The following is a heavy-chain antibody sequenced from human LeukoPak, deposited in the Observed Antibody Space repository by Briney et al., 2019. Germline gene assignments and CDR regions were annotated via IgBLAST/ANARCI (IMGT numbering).Heavy chain of an antibody. CDR2: IYYSGST. V-gene: IGHV4-30-4*01. Sequence: SETLSLTCTVSGGSISSGDYYWSWFRQPPGKGLEWIGYIYYSGSTYYNPSLKSRVTISVDTSKNQFSLKLSSVTAADTAVYYCARVPVTAVNWFDPWGQGTLVTVSS. J-gene: IGHJ5*02. CDR3: ARVPVTAVNWFDP. CDR1: GGSISSGDYY. D-gene: IGHD2-21*02.